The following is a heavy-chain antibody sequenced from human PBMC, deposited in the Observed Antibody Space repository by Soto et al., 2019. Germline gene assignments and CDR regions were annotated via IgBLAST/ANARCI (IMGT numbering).Heavy chain of an antibody. CDR2: IYRGDSDT. Sequence: GESLKISCKGSGYNFSSYCIGWVPQMPGEGLEWMGIIYRGDSDTRYSQSFQGQVTISADKSISTAYLQWSSLKASDTAMYYCARLQQWAPGVDYWGQGALVTVSS. V-gene: IGHV5-51*01. J-gene: IGHJ4*02. CDR1: GYNFSSYC. CDR3: ARLQQWAPGVDY. D-gene: IGHD6-19*01.